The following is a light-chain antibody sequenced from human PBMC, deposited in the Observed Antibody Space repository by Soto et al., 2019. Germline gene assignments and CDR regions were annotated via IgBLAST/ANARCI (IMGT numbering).Light chain of an antibody. V-gene: IGLV1-47*01. Sequence: QSVLTQPPSVSGTPGQRVTISCSGSSSNIGKNYVHWYQQFPGTTPKLLIYDNNQRPSGVPDRFSGSRSGTSASLAISGLRSEDEATYYCAAWGDIVGVDWLFGGGTQLTVL. J-gene: IGLJ3*02. CDR2: DNN. CDR1: SSNIGKNY. CDR3: AAWGDIVGVDWL.